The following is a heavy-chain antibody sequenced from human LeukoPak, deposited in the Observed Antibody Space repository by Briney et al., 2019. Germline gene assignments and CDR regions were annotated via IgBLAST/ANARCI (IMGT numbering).Heavy chain of an antibody. V-gene: IGHV3-74*01. J-gene: IGHJ6*02. CDR3: ARDLSDYGDAYYYGMDV. Sequence: GGSLRLSCAASGFTFSSYWMHWVRQAPGKGRVWVSRINSDGSSTSYADSVKGRFTISRDNAKNTLYLQMNSLRAEYTAVYYCARDLSDYGDAYYYGMDVGGQGTTVTVSS. D-gene: IGHD4-17*01. CDR2: INSDGSST. CDR1: GFTFSSYW.